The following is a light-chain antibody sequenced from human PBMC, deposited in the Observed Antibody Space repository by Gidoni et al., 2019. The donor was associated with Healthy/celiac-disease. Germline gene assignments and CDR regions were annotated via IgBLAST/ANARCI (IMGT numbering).Light chain of an antibody. J-gene: IGKJ2*01. CDR1: QSVLYSSNNKNY. Sequence: DLVMTQSPDSLAVSLGERATINCKSSQSVLYSSNNKNYLAWYQQKPGQPPKLLIYWASTGESGVPDRFSGSGSGTDFTLTISSLQAEDVAVYYCQQYYSTPYTFGQGTKLEIK. V-gene: IGKV4-1*01. CDR2: WAS. CDR3: QQYYSTPYT.